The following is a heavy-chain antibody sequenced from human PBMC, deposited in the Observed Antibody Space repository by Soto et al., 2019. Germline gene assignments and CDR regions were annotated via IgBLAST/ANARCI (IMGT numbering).Heavy chain of an antibody. CDR3: TTVGCGSSCYYYGMDV. J-gene: IGHJ6*02. CDR1: GFTFSNAW. V-gene: IGHV3-15*01. D-gene: IGHD6-13*01. CDR2: IKSKTDGGTT. Sequence: EVQLVESGGGLVKPGGSLRLSCAASGFTFSNAWMSWVRQAPGKGLEWVGRIKSKTDGGTTDYPAPVKGRFTISKDDSKNTLYLQMNSLKTEVTAVDYCTTVGCGSSCYYYGMDVWGQGTTVTVSS.